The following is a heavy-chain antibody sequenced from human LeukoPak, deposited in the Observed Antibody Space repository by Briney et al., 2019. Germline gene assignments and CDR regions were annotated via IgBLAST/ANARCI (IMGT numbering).Heavy chain of an antibody. Sequence: SETLSLTCTVSGTSISSHAWNWIRHRPGKGLEWVGYIYITGSTNYNPSLKSRVTISLDTSKNQFSLRLSSVTAADTAVYYCATHRHSYGYYYFDYWGQGTLVTVSS. V-gene: IGHV4-59*08. CDR3: ATHRHSYGYYYFDY. J-gene: IGHJ4*02. D-gene: IGHD5-18*01. CDR2: IYITGST. CDR1: GTSISSHA.